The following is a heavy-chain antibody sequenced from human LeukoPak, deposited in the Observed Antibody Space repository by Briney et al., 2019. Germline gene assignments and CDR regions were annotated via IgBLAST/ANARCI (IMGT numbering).Heavy chain of an antibody. D-gene: IGHD3-22*01. J-gene: IGHJ4*02. Sequence: GGSLRLSCAASGFTFSSSAMSWVRQAPGKGLEWVSSISGSGSGGSTYYADSVKGRFTISRDNSKNTLYLQMNSLKTEDTAVYYCTRHPPSNYYDSSGLFDYWGQGTLVTVSS. CDR3: TRHPPSNYYDSSGLFDY. CDR2: ISGSGSGGST. CDR1: GFTFSSSA. V-gene: IGHV3-23*01.